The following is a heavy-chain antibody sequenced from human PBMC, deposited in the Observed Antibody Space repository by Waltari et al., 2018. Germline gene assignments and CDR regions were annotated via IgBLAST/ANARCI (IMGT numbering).Heavy chain of an antibody. CDR3: ARVNRIQLWLGGHYFDY. J-gene: IGHJ4*02. Sequence: QVQLQESGPGLVKPSETLSLTCAVSGYSISSGYYWGWIRQPPGKGLEWIGSIYHSGSTSDNPSLKSRVTISVDTSKNQFSLKLSSVTAADTAVYYCARVNRIQLWLGGHYFDYWGQGTLVTVSS. CDR1: GYSISSGYY. D-gene: IGHD5-18*01. V-gene: IGHV4-38-2*01. CDR2: IYHSGST.